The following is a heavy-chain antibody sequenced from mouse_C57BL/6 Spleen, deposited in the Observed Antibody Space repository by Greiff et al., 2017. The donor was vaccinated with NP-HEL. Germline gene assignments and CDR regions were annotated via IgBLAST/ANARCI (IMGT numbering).Heavy chain of an antibody. D-gene: IGHD2-1*01. V-gene: IGHV5-4*01. Sequence: EVQRVESGGGLVKPGGSLKLSCAASGFTFSSYAMSWVRQTPEKRLEWVATISDGGSYTYYPDNVKGRFTISRDNAKNNLYLQMSHLKSEDTAMYDCAREGNYYGNYGFDYWGQGTTLTVSS. CDR2: ISDGGSYT. CDR3: AREGNYYGNYGFDY. CDR1: GFTFSSYA. J-gene: IGHJ2*01.